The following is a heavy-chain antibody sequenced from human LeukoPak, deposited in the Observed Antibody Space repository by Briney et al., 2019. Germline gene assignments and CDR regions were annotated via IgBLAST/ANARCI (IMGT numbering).Heavy chain of an antibody. CDR1: GFTFSSYS. CDR2: ISGSSSYI. Sequence: GGSLRLSCAASGFTFSSYSMNWVRQAPGKGLEWVSSISGSSSYIYYADSVKGRFTISRDNAKNSLYLQMNSLRAEDMAVYYCARDRGGSGCYQHWGQGTLVTVSS. J-gene: IGHJ1*01. D-gene: IGHD6-19*01. CDR3: ARDRGGSGCYQH. V-gene: IGHV3-21*01.